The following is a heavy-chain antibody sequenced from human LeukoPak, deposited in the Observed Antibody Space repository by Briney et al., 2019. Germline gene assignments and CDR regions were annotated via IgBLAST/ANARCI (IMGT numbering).Heavy chain of an antibody. CDR3: ARLRSTNWFDP. V-gene: IGHV4-4*09. J-gene: IGHJ5*02. D-gene: IGHD2-2*01. Sequence: PSETLSLTCTVPGGSISSYYWSWIRQPPGKGLEWIGYIYTSGSTNYNPSLKSRVTISVDTSKNQFSLKLSSVTAADTAVYYCARLRSTNWFDPWGQGTLVTVSS. CDR2: IYTSGST. CDR1: GGSISSYY.